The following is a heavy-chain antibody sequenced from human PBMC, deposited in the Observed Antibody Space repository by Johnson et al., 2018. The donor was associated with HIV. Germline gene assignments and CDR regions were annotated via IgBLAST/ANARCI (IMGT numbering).Heavy chain of an antibody. D-gene: IGHD6-6*01. V-gene: IGHV3-11*04. J-gene: IGHJ3*02. CDR2: ISSSGSTI. CDR3: AKERQLVRAFDI. Sequence: QVQLVESGGGVVQPGRSLRLSCAASGFTFSDYYMSWIRQAPGKGLEWVSYISSSGSTIYYADSVKGRFTISRDNAKNSLYLQMNSLRGEDTAVYYCAKERQLVRAFDIWGQGTMVTVSS. CDR1: GFTFSDYY.